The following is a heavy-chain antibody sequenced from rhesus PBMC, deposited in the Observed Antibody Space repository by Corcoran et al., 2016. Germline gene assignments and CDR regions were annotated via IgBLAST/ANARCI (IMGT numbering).Heavy chain of an antibody. CDR3: ARPGVALYFDY. D-gene: IGHD3-34*01. J-gene: IGHJ4*01. CDR1: GYSISSGYG. V-gene: IGHV4-122*02. CDR2: ISYSGST. Sequence: QLQLQESGPGLVKPSETLSLTCAVSGYSISSGYGWSWIRQPPVKGLEWIGYISYSGSTSYNPSLKSRVTISRDTSKNQFSLKLSSVTAADTAVYYCARPGVALYFDYWGQGVLVTVSS.